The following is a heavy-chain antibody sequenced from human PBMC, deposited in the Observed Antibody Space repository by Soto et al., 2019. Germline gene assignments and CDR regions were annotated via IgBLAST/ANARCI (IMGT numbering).Heavy chain of an antibody. CDR3: ARTLYGDNVDY. Sequence: QVQLVQSGAEVKKPGASVKASCTASGYTFTSYEITWGRQPPGKGLEWMGWMNPNSGNTGYAQKFQGRVTMTRNTSISTAYMELSSLRSEDTAVYYCARTLYGDNVDYWGQGTLVTVSS. V-gene: IGHV1-8*01. CDR1: GYTFTSYE. J-gene: IGHJ4*02. CDR2: MNPNSGNT. D-gene: IGHD4-17*01.